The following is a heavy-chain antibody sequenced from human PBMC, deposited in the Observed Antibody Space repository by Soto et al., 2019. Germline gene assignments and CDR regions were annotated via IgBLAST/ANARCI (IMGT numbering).Heavy chain of an antibody. D-gene: IGHD6-13*01. Sequence: SETLSLTCTVSGGSISSLGYYRSWIRQHPGKGLEWIGYIYYSGSTYYNPSLKSRVTISVDTSKNQFSLKLSSVTAADTAVYYCARDKEGIAAAGSWFDPWGQGTLVTVSS. J-gene: IGHJ5*02. CDR2: IYYSGST. CDR3: ARDKEGIAAAGSWFDP. V-gene: IGHV4-31*03. CDR1: GGSISSLGYY.